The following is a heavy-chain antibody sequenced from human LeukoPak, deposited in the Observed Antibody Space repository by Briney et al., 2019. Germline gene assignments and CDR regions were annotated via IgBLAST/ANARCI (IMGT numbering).Heavy chain of an antibody. CDR2: IYYSGST. V-gene: IGHV4-61*01. J-gene: IGHJ3*02. CDR1: GASIISSSYY. D-gene: IGHD3-3*01. Sequence: PSETLSLTCAVSGASIISSSYYWSWIRQPPGKGLEWIGYIYYSGSTNYNPSLKSRVTISVDTSKNQFSLKLSSVTAADTAVYYCARGIYDFWSGYSFDIWGQGTMVTVSS. CDR3: ARGIYDFWSGYSFDI.